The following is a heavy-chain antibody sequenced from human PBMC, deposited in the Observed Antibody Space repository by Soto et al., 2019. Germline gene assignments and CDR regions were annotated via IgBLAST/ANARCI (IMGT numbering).Heavy chain of an antibody. CDR1: GFTVSSYA. D-gene: IGHD4-17*01. Sequence: GGSLRLSCAASGFTVSSYAMHWVRQAPGKGLEYVSAISSNGGSTYYANSVKGRFTISRDNSKNTLYLQMGSLRAEDMAVYYCARGGLDVYGDYVIRYYYYYMDVWGKGTTVTVSS. CDR3: ARGGLDVYGDYVIRYYYYYMDV. CDR2: ISSNGGST. V-gene: IGHV3-64*01. J-gene: IGHJ6*03.